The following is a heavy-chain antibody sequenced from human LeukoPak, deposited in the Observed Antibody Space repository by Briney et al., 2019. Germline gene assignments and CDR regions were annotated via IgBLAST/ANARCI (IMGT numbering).Heavy chain of an antibody. Sequence: GASLKISCKGSGYSFTTYWIGGVRQLSGKGLEWMGIIYPGDSDTRYSPSFQGQVTISADKSISTAYLQWSSLKASDSAMYYCARSASGWGFDDWGQGTLVTVSS. CDR3: ARSASGWGFDD. J-gene: IGHJ4*02. CDR1: GYSFTTYW. V-gene: IGHV5-51*01. D-gene: IGHD6-19*01. CDR2: IYPGDSDT.